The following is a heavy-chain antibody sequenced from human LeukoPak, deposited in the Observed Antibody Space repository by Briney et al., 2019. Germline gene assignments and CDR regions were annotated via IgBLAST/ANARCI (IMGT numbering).Heavy chain of an antibody. CDR3: ARSSDAIIYFQH. Sequence: GGSLRLSCAASGFTVSSNYMSWVRQAPGKGLEWVSVFYSGGNTYYADSVKGRFTISRDNSKNTLYLQMNSLRAEETAVYYCARSSDAIIYFQHWGQGTLVTVSS. CDR2: FYSGGNT. J-gene: IGHJ1*01. CDR1: GFTVSSNY. V-gene: IGHV3-53*01. D-gene: IGHD3-9*01.